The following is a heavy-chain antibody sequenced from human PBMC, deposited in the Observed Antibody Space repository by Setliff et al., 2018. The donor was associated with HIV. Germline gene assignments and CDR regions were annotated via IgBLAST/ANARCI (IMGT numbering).Heavy chain of an antibody. J-gene: IGHJ6*03. V-gene: IGHV4-59*01. CDR3: ARGLTIFGVATPGFYYYMDV. D-gene: IGHD3-3*01. CDR1: GGSISSYY. CDR2: IYYSGST. Sequence: SETLSLTCTVSGGSISSYYWSWIRQPPGKGLEWIGYIYYSGSTNYNPSLKSRVSISVDTPKKQVSLKLNSVTAADTAVYYCARGLTIFGVATPGFYYYMDVWGKGTTVTVSS.